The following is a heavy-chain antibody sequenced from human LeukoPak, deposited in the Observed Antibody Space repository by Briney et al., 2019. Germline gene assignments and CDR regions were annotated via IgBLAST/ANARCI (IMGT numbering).Heavy chain of an antibody. CDR2: IYPSDSDT. V-gene: IGHV5-51*01. J-gene: IGHJ2*01. Sequence: GESLKLSCKGSGYSFTSYWIGWLRQMPGKGLEWMGIIYPSDSDTRYSPSFQGQVTISVDKSVSTAYLQWSSLKASDTAMYYCARSEGMDWYFDLWGRGTLVTVSS. CDR3: ARSEGMDWYFDL. CDR1: GYSFTSYW. D-gene: IGHD3-10*01.